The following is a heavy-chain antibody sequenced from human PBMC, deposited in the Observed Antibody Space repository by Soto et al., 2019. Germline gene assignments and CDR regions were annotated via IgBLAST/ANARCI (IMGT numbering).Heavy chain of an antibody. J-gene: IGHJ4*02. D-gene: IGHD4-17*01. CDR3: ARSPEFFEGPTVTTLTAFDY. CDR2: IYYSGST. CDR1: GGSVSSGSYY. Sequence: KPSETLSLTCTVSGGSVSSGSYYWSWIRQPPGKGLEWIGYIYYSGSTNYNPSLKSRVTISVDTSKNQFSLKLSSVTAADTALYYCARSPEFFEGPTVTTLTAFDYWGQGTLVTVSS. V-gene: IGHV4-61*01.